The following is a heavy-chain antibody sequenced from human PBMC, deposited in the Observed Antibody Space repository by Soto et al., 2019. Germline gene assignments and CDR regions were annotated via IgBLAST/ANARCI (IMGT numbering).Heavy chain of an antibody. J-gene: IGHJ4*02. V-gene: IGHV4-31*03. Sequence: QVQLQESGPGLVKPSQTLSLTCTVSGGSISSCGYYWSWIRQHPGKGLEWIGYIYYSGSTYYNPSLKSRVTISVDTSKNKCSLKLSSVTAAYTAVYYCARARGAVTLDYWGQGTLVTVSS. CDR1: GGSISSCGYY. CDR2: IYYSGST. CDR3: ARARGAVTLDY. D-gene: IGHD4-17*01.